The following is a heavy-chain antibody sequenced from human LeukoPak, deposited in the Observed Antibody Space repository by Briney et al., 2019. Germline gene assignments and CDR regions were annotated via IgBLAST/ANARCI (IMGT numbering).Heavy chain of an antibody. J-gene: IGHJ4*02. D-gene: IGHD3-3*01. CDR1: GGSISSYY. CDR2: IYTSGST. Sequence: PSETPSLTCTVSGGSISSYYWSWIRQPAGKGLEWIGRIYTSGSTNYNPSLKSRVTMSVDTSKNQFSLKLSSVTAADTAVYYCARGFDDFWSGYYPYYFDYWGQGTLVTVSS. V-gene: IGHV4-4*07. CDR3: ARGFDDFWSGYYPYYFDY.